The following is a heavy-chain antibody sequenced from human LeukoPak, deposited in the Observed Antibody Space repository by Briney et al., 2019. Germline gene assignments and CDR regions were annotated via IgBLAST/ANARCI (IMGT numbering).Heavy chain of an antibody. V-gene: IGHV3-30*02. J-gene: IGHJ4*02. CDR3: AKDSGYSSSWRGYYFDY. Sequence: GGSLRLSCAASGFTFSSYGMHWVRQAPGKGLEWVAYIRYDGSNKYYADSVKGRFTISRDNSKNTLYLQMNSLRAEDTAVYYCAKDSGYSSSWRGYYFDYWGQGTLVNVSS. CDR1: GFTFSSYG. D-gene: IGHD6-13*01. CDR2: IRYDGSNK.